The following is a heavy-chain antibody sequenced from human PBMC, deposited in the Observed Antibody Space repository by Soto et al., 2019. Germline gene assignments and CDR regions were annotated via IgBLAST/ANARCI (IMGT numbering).Heavy chain of an antibody. CDR1: GYTFTSYG. V-gene: IGHV1-18*01. D-gene: IGHD4-17*01. CDR2: ISAYNGNT. J-gene: IGHJ5*02. Sequence: GASVKVSCKASGYTFTSYGISWVRQAPGQGLEWMGWISAYNGNTNYAQKLQGRVTMTTDTSTSTAYMELRSLRSDDTAVYYCARDQWRWDGLIGDYRTENWIDLSGQGTLVTVSS. CDR3: ARDQWRWDGLIGDYRTENWIDL.